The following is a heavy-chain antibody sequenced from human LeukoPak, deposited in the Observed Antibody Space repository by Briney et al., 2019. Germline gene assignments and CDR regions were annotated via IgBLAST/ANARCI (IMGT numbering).Heavy chain of an antibody. J-gene: IGHJ4*02. Sequence: AASVNVSCKASGYTFTNYYMHWVRQAPGQGLEWMGITNPSGSSTTYAQKSQGRVTMTRDTSTSTVYMELSSLRSEDTAVYFCARRGFDFWGQGTLVAVSS. CDR1: GYTFTNYY. CDR2: TNPSGSST. D-gene: IGHD3-10*01. CDR3: ARRGFDF. V-gene: IGHV1-46*01.